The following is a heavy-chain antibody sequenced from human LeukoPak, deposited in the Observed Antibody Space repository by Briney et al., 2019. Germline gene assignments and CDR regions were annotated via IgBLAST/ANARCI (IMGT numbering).Heavy chain of an antibody. CDR2: INPNSGGT. V-gene: IGHV1-2*02. D-gene: IGHD2-15*01. CDR3: ARGFQDIVVVVAAFWFDP. J-gene: IGHJ5*02. Sequence: ASVKVSCKASGYTFTGYYMHWVRQAPGQGLEWMGWINPNSGGTNYAQKFQGRVTMTRDTSISTAYMELSRLRSDDTAVYYCARGFQDIVVVVAAFWFDPWGQGTLVTVSS. CDR1: GYTFTGYY.